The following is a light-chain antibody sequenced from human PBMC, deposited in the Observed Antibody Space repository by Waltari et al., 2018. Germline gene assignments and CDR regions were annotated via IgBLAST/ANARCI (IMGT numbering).Light chain of an antibody. CDR1: SSDVGGYNY. J-gene: IGLJ3*02. CDR3: SSYTSSSTRV. Sequence: QSALTQPASVSGPPGQSITISCTGTSSDVGGYNYVSWYQQHPGKAPKLMIYDVSKRPSGVSNRFSGSKSGNTASLTISGLQAEDEADYYCSSYTSSSTRVFGGGTKLTVL. V-gene: IGLV2-14*01. CDR2: DVS.